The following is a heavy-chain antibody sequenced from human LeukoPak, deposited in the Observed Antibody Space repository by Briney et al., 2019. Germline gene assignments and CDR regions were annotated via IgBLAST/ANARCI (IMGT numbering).Heavy chain of an antibody. CDR2: IKNDGSEE. V-gene: IGHV3-7*01. Sequence: PGGSLRLSCAASGFTFSSYRMRWVRQAPGKGLEGVANIKNDGSEEYYVDSVKGRFTISRDNAKNSLFLQMNSLTVEDTAVYYCARAIRGSAVDTRDRWGQGTLVTVSS. CDR3: ARAIRGSAVDTRDR. D-gene: IGHD3-10*01. CDR1: GFTFSSYR. J-gene: IGHJ4*02.